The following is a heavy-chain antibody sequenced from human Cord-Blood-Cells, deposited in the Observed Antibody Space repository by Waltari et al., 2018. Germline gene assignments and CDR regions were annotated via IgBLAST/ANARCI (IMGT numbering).Heavy chain of an antibody. CDR1: GFTFDDYG. D-gene: IGHD2-21*02. V-gene: IGHV3-20*01. CDR2: IKWNCGST. J-gene: IGHJ3*02. CDR3: ARVRSVVTLDAFDI. Sequence: EVQLVESGGGVVRPGGSLRLSCAASGFTFDDYGMSWVRQAPGKGLEWVSGIKWNCGSTGYADAGKGRFTISRDNAKNSLYLQMNSLRAEDTALYHCARVRSVVTLDAFDIWGQGTMVTVSS.